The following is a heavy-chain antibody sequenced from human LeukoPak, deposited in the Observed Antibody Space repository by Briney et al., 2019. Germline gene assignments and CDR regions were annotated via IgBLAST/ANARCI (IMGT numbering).Heavy chain of an antibody. CDR2: ISSSGSTI. CDR1: GFTFSSYE. V-gene: IGHV3-48*03. CDR3: ARYSTYYYGSGSWGEFDLDY. Sequence: GGSLRLSCAASGFTFSSYEMNWVRQAPGKGLEWVSYISSSGSTIYYADSVKGRFTISRDDAKNSLYLQMNSLRAEDTAVYYCARYSTYYYGSGSWGEFDLDYWGQGTLVTVSS. D-gene: IGHD3-10*01. J-gene: IGHJ4*02.